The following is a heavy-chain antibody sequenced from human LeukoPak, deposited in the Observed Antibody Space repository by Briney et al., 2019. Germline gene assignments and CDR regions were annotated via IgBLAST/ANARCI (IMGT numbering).Heavy chain of an antibody. CDR2: ISAYNGNT. V-gene: IGHV1-18*01. J-gene: IGHJ4*02. CDR1: GYTFTSYG. Sequence: ASVKVSCKASGYTFTSYGISWVRQAPGQGLEWMGWISAYNGNTNYAQKLQGRVTMTTDTSTSTAYMELRSLRSDDTAVYYCARVTMYYYDSSGYLDYWSQGTLVTVSS. D-gene: IGHD3-22*01. CDR3: ARVTMYYYDSSGYLDY.